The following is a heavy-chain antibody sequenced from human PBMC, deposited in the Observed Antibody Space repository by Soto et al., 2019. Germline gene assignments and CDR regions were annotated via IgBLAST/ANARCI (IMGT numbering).Heavy chain of an antibody. V-gene: IGHV1-69*12. CDR3: ATPPAGYYYYGMDV. CDR2: IIRIFGTA. Sequence: QVQLVQSGAEVKKPGSSVKVSCKASGGTFSSYAISWVRQAPGQGLEWMGGIIRIFGTADYAQKFQGRVTITADESTSTAYMDLSSLRSEDTAVYYGATPPAGYYYYGMDVWGQGTTVTVSS. CDR1: GGTFSSYA. J-gene: IGHJ6*02.